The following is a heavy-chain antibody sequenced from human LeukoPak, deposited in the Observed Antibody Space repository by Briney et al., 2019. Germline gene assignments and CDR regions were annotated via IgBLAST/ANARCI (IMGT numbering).Heavy chain of an antibody. Sequence: ASVKVSCKASGYTFTSYDINWVRQATGQGLEWMGWMSPNSDNTGYAQKFQGRVTITRDTSASTAYMELSSLRSEDTAVYYCARDDYDSSGYRNWFDPWGQGTLVTVSS. CDR3: ARDDYDSSGYRNWFDP. CDR1: GYTFTSYD. V-gene: IGHV1-8*01. D-gene: IGHD3-22*01. J-gene: IGHJ5*02. CDR2: MSPNSDNT.